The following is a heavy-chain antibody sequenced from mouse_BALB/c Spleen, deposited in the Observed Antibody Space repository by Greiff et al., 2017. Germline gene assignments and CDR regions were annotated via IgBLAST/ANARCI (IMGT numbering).Heavy chain of an antibody. CDR3: ARPYDYGSSFDAMDY. Sequence: VQLQQSGPGLVKPSQSLSLTCTATGYSITSDYAWKLIQQFPGNRLEWMGYISDSGSTSYNPSLKSRITITRDTSKNQFFLQLNSVTTEDTATCYCARPYDYGSSFDAMDYWGQGTSVTVSS. CDR2: ISDSGST. CDR1: GYSITSDYA. J-gene: IGHJ4*01. D-gene: IGHD1-1*01. V-gene: IGHV3-2*02.